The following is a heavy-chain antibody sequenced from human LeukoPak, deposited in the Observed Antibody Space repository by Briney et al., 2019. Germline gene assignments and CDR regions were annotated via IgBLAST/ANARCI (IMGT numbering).Heavy chain of an antibody. J-gene: IGHJ4*02. D-gene: IGHD3-22*01. CDR1: GFTFSSYE. V-gene: IGHV3-48*03. Sequence: GGSLRLSCAASGFTFSSYEMNWVRQAPGKGLEWVSYISSSGSTIYYADSVKGRFTISRDNAKNSLYLQMNSLRAEDTAVYYCARGDSSGYYPDYWGQGTLVTVSS. CDR2: ISSSGSTI. CDR3: ARGDSSGYYPDY.